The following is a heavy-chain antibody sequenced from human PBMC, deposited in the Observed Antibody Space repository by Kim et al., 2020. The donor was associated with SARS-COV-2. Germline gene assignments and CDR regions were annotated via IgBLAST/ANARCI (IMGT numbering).Heavy chain of an antibody. CDR3: AGDAVADGYSFFDY. J-gene: IGHJ4*02. Sequence: GGSLRLSCAVSGLTFTSNHMTWIRQAPGKGLEWVSVILKGGTTYYAPALQGRFTVSRDYYKNTLSLQMNSLRAEDTAIYYCAGDAVADGYSFFDYWGQGTLVTVSS. CDR1: GLTFTSNH. CDR2: ILKGGTT. V-gene: IGHV3-53*01. D-gene: IGHD4-4*01.